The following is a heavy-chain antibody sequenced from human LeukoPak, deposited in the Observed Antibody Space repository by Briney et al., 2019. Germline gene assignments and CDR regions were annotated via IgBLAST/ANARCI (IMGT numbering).Heavy chain of an antibody. CDR3: ATFTAAEDY. Sequence: PGGSLRLSCAASGFTFDDYAMHWVRQAPGKGLEWVSGISWNSGSIGYADSVKGRFTISRDNAKNSLYLQMNSLRAEDMALYYCATFTAAEDYWGQGTLVTVSS. J-gene: IGHJ4*02. D-gene: IGHD6-13*01. CDR1: GFTFDDYA. CDR2: ISWNSGSI. V-gene: IGHV3-9*03.